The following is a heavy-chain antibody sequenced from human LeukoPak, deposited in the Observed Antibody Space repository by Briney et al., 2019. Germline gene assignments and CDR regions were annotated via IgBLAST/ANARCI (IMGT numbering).Heavy chain of an antibody. D-gene: IGHD3-9*01. CDR1: GFTFSSYW. J-gene: IGHJ5*02. CDR3: AREGDYDILTGYPGGWFDP. Sequence: GGSLRLSCAASGFTFSSYWMSWVRQAPGKGLEWVANINQDGSGKYYVDSVKGRFTTSRDNAKNSLYLQMNSLRAEDTAVYYCAREGDYDILTGYPGGWFDPWGQGTLVTVSS. V-gene: IGHV3-7*01. CDR2: INQDGSGK.